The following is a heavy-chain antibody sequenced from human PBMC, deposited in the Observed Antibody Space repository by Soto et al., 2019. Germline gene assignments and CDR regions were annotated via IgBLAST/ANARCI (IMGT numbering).Heavy chain of an antibody. J-gene: IGHJ3*01. V-gene: IGHV4-34*02. CDR1: GGSLSPYY. CDR3: ARNFDRVPLRAFDV. D-gene: IGHD3-9*01. CDR2: ISHRGRT. Sequence: QVQLQQWGAGLLKPSGTLSRTCAVYGGSLSPYYWSWIRQSPEMGLEWIGEISHRGRTNYNPSLRSRVTISVDKSKNQFSLELTSVTAADTALYYCARNFDRVPLRAFDVWGQGAMFIVSS.